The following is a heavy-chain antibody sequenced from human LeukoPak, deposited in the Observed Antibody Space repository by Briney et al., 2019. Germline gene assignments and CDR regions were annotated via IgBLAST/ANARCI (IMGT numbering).Heavy chain of an antibody. V-gene: IGHV3-23*01. CDR1: GFTFSNYA. CDR3: ANAIHSKAVALPFDY. D-gene: IGHD6-19*01. Sequence: GGPLRLSCAASGFTFSNYAMSWVRQAPGKGLEWVSAISGSGGSTYYADSVKGRFTISRDNSKNTLYLQMNSLRAEDTAVYYCANAIHSKAVALPFDYWGQGTLVTVSS. CDR2: ISGSGGST. J-gene: IGHJ4*02.